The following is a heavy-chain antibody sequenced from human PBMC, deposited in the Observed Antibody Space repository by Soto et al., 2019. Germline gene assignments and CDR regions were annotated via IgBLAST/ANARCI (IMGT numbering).Heavy chain of an antibody. V-gene: IGHV3-23*01. Sequence: GGSLRLSCAASGFTFSSYAMSWVRQAPGKGLEWVSAISGSGGSTYYADSVKGRFTISRDNSKNTLYLQMNSLRAEDTAVYYCASGLAVAGNFDYWGQGTLVTVSS. D-gene: IGHD6-19*01. CDR1: GFTFSSYA. CDR3: ASGLAVAGNFDY. J-gene: IGHJ4*02. CDR2: ISGSGGST.